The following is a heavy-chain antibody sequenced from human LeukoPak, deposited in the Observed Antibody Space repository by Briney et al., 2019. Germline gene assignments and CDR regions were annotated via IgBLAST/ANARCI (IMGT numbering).Heavy chain of an antibody. CDR3: ARAASYYFGSGIRYYWFDP. Sequence: GGSLRLSCAASGFTFSNYWMSWVRQAPGMGLEWVANIKQDGSDNYYVDSVKGRSTISRDNAKNSLFLQMNSLRPEDTAVYYCARAASYYFGSGIRYYWFDPWGQGTLVTVSS. CDR2: IKQDGSDN. J-gene: IGHJ5*02. D-gene: IGHD3-10*01. V-gene: IGHV3-7*04. CDR1: GFTFSNYW.